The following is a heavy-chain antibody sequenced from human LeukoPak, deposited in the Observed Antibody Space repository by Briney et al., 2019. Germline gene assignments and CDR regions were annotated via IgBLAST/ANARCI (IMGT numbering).Heavy chain of an antibody. V-gene: IGHV1-2*02. CDR2: INPNSGGT. D-gene: IGHD2/OR15-2a*01. CDR1: GYTFTGYY. Sequence: ASVKVSCKASGYTFTGYYMHWVRQAPGQGLEWMGWINPNSGGTNYAQKFQGRVTMTRDTSISTAYMELSRLRSDDTAVYYCTLQRISFLNYFDPWGQGTLVTVSS. J-gene: IGHJ5*02. CDR3: TLQRISFLNYFDP.